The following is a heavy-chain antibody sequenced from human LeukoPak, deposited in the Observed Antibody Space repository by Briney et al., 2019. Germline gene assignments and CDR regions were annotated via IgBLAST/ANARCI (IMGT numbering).Heavy chain of an antibody. CDR1: GGSISSDY. D-gene: IGHD3-22*01. J-gene: IGHJ5*02. V-gene: IGHV4-59*08. CDR2: IYYSGDS. Sequence: PSETLSLTCIVSGGSISSDYWTWIRQTPGKGLEWIGHIYYSGDSNYNPSLRSRATISVDTSKNQVSLKLSAVTAADTAVYYCARRTYDYEGGGYYYGRGWFDPWGQGTLVTVSS. CDR3: ARRTYDYEGGGYYYGRGWFDP.